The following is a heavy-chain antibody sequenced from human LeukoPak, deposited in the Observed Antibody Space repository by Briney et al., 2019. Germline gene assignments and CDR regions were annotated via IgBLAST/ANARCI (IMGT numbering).Heavy chain of an antibody. CDR2: ISGGGGST. D-gene: IGHD2-2*01. CDR3: AKGGYCSSTSCYVGWFDP. Sequence: GGSLRLSCAASGFTFSSYVMNWVRQAPGKGLEWVSVISGGGGSTYYADSVKGRFTISRDNSKNTLFLQMNSLRAENTAVYYCAKGGYCSSTSCYVGWFDPWGQGTLVTVSS. J-gene: IGHJ5*02. CDR1: GFTFSSYV. V-gene: IGHV3-23*01.